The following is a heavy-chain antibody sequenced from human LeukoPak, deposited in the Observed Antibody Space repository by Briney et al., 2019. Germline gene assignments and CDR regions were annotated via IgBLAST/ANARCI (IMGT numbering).Heavy chain of an antibody. CDR2: IYYSGST. CDR1: GGSISSYY. J-gene: IGHJ4*02. V-gene: IGHV4-59*04. D-gene: IGHD3-10*01. Sequence: SETLSLTCTVSGGSISSYYWSWIRQPPGKGLEWIGYIYYSGSTYYNPSLKSRVTISVDTSKNQFSLKLSSVTAADTAVYYCARRRSGGPSDWGQGTLVTVSS. CDR3: ARRRSGGPSD.